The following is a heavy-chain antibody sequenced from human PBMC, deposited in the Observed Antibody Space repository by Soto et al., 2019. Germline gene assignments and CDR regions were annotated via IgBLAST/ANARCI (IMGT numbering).Heavy chain of an antibody. V-gene: IGHV3-23*01. CDR3: AKRRGAGGHFDY. Sequence: GGSLRLSCAASGFTFSSYAMGWVRQGPGKGLEWVAVVSIGGSTHYADSVRGRFTISRDNSKNTLSLQMNSLTAEGTAVYFCAKRRGAGGHFDYWGQGALVTVSS. CDR1: GFTFSSYA. CDR2: VSIGGST. D-gene: IGHD2-15*01. J-gene: IGHJ4*02.